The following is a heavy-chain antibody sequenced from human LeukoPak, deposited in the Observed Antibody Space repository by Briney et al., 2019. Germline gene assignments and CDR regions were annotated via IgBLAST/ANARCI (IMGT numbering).Heavy chain of an antibody. CDR3: ARVEEGYGTGRRGNFYYYYMDV. V-gene: IGHV4-59*01. D-gene: IGHD3-10*01. J-gene: IGHJ6*03. CDR2: IYYSGST. Sequence: SETLSLTCTVSGDSISSYYCSWIRQPPGKGLEGIGYIYYSGSTSYNPSLKSRLTISLDTSNNQFSLKLRSVTAADTAVYYCARVEEGYGTGRRGNFYYYYMDVWGKGTTVTISS. CDR1: GDSISSYY.